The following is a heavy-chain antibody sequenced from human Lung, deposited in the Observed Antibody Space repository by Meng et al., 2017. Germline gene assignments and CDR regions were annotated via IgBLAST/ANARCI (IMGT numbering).Heavy chain of an antibody. J-gene: IGHJ4*02. CDR2: INHSGST. Sequence: VHLRQWAQGWLKPSEYVSLTCVAVGWSFSDYYWSCIRQPQGKGLEWIGEINHSGSTNYNPSLESRATISVDTSQNNLSLKLSSVTAADSAVYYCARGPTTMAHDFDYWGQGTLVTVSS. D-gene: IGHD4-11*01. CDR3: ARGPTTMAHDFDY. CDR1: GWSFSDYY. V-gene: IGHV4-34*01.